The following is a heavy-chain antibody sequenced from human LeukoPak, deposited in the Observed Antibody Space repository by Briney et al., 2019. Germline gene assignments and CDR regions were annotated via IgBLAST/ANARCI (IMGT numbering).Heavy chain of an antibody. J-gene: IGHJ6*02. V-gene: IGHV4-31*03. CDR3: ARGTPSYYYGMDV. CDR1: GGSISSGGYY. Sequence: SETLSLTCTVSGGSISSGGYYWSWIRQHPGKGLEWIGYIYYSGSTYYNPSLKSRVTTSVDTSKNQFSLKLSSVTAADTAVYYCARGTPSYYYGMDVWGQGTTVTVSS. CDR2: IYYSGST.